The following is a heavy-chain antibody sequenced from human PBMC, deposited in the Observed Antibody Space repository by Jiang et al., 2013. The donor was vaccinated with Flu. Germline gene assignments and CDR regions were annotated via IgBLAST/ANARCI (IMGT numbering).Heavy chain of an antibody. D-gene: IGHD2-15*01. CDR2: LYYSGRT. Sequence: GSGLVKPSETLSLTCTVSAGSITSSTYFWGWIRQPPGGGLQWIGTLYYSGRTYYNPSLKSRVTIFADTTKNQFSLRLNSVTAADTAVFYCVRGVAGNYFDSWGQGTLVTVSS. J-gene: IGHJ4*02. CDR1: AGSITSSTYF. CDR3: VRGVAGNYFDS. V-gene: IGHV4-39*01.